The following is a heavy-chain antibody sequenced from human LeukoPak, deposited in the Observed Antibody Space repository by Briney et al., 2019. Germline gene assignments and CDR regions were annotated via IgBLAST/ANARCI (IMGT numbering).Heavy chain of an antibody. V-gene: IGHV3-21*01. CDR2: IISSSSYI. D-gene: IGHD3-22*01. Sequence: GGSLRLSCAASGFTFSTYSMNWVRQAPGKGLEWVSSIISSSSYIYYADSVKGRFTISRDSAKNSLYLQMNSLRAEDTAVYYCARDLSSGRDYWGQGTLVTVSS. J-gene: IGHJ4*02. CDR3: ARDLSSGRDY. CDR1: GFTFSTYS.